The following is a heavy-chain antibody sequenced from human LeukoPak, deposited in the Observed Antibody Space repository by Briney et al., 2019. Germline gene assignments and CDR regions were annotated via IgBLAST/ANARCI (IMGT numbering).Heavy chain of an antibody. V-gene: IGHV3-23*01. CDR3: AKDGGTDDVYYFDY. CDR1: GFTFSSYA. Sequence: GGSLRLSCAASGFTFSSYAMSWVRQAPGKGLEWVSGISGSGGRTYYADSVKGRFTISRDNSKNTLYLQMNSLRAEDSAIYYCAKDGGTDDVYYFDYWGQGTLVTVSS. D-gene: IGHD1-1*01. CDR2: ISGSGGRT. J-gene: IGHJ4*02.